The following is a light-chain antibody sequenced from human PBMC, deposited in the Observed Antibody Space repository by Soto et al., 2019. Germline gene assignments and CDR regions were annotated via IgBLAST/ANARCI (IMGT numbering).Light chain of an antibody. V-gene: IGKV3-20*01. CDR3: QQYEKWPPLIS. CDR2: DTS. Sequence: DIVLTQSLGTLSLSPGERATLSCRASQSLTNSFMAWYQQKPGQAPRLLIYDTSSRASGISPRFSGSGSGTEFTLKNSRLQSEDFAGYCLQQYEKWPPLISLGEGT. CDR1: QSLTNSF. J-gene: IGKJ5*01.